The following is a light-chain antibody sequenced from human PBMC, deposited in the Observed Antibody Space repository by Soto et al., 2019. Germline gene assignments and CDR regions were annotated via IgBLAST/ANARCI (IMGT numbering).Light chain of an antibody. J-gene: IGKJ4*01. Sequence: EIVLTQSPGTLSLSPGERATLSCRASQSVSSSYLAWYQQKPGQAPRLLIYGASSRATGTPDRFSGSGSGTDFTLTISRLEPEDLAVYYCQHRSIRLAFGGGTQVDIK. CDR1: QSVSSSY. CDR3: QHRSIRLA. V-gene: IGKV3D-20*02. CDR2: GAS.